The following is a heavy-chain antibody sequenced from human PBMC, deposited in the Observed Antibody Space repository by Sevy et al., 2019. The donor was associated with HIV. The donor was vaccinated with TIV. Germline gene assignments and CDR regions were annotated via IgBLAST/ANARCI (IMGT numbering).Heavy chain of an antibody. CDR3: ARATYYYDSSGYSGFDY. CDR1: GFTFSSYS. CDR2: ISSSSSTI. D-gene: IGHD3-22*01. Sequence: GGYLRLSCAASGFTFSSYSMNWVRQAPGKGLEWVSYISSSSSTIYYADSVKGRFTISRDNAKNSLYLQMNSLRDEDTAVYYCARATYYYDSSGYSGFDYWGQGTLVTVSS. V-gene: IGHV3-48*02. J-gene: IGHJ4*02.